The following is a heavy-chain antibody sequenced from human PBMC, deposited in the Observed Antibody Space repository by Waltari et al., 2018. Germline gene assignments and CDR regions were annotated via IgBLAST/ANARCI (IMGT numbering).Heavy chain of an antibody. V-gene: IGHV6-1*01. CDR1: GDIVSSNSAA. CDR3: ARFPVRDIAATST. J-gene: IGHJ4*02. D-gene: IGHD6-13*01. Sequence: QVQLQQSGPGLVKPSQTLSLTCTISGDIVSSNSAAWNWIRQSPSRGLEWLGRTYYGSKWYNEYAVSVRSRITINPDTSKNQFSLQLNSVTPEDTAVYFCARFPVRDIAATSTWGQGTLVTVSS. CDR2: TYYGSKWYN.